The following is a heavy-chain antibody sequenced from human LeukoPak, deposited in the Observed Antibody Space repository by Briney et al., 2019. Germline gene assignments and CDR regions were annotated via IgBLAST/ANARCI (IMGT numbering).Heavy chain of an antibody. CDR2: ISAYNGNT. Sequence: ASVKVSCKASGYTFTSYGISWVRQAPGQGLEWMGWISAYNGNTNYAQRLQGRVTMTTDTSTSTAYMELRSLRSDDTAVYYCARDDHIAAAGIATDYWGQGTLVTVSS. V-gene: IGHV1-18*01. J-gene: IGHJ4*02. CDR1: GYTFTSYG. D-gene: IGHD6-13*01. CDR3: ARDDHIAAAGIATDY.